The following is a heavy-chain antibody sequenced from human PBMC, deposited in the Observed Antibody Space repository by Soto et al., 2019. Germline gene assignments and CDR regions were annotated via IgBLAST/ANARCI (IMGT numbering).Heavy chain of an antibody. CDR2: IYHSGAS. J-gene: IGHJ6*02. CDR3: ARKGRTTNLPYYYYGLDV. V-gene: IGHV4-38-2*01. Sequence: KASETLSLTCAVSGYSINSGYFWGWIRQPPGKGLEWIGSIYHSGASYYNPSLKSRATISLDTSKNQFSLKLSSVTAADTVIYYCARKGRTTNLPYYYYGLDVWGQGTTVTVSS. D-gene: IGHD1-1*01. CDR1: GYSINSGYF.